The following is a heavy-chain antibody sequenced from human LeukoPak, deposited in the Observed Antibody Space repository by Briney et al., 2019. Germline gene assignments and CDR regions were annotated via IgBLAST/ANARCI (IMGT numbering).Heavy chain of an antibody. CDR1: GYTFTGSY. Sequence: ASVKVSCKASGYTFTGSYMDWVRQAPGQGLEWMGRINPNSGGTNYVQKFQGRVTMTRDTSITTAYMELSRLRSDDTAVYYRASGYSSSSGFDYWGQGTLVTVSS. CDR3: ASGYSSSSGFDY. CDR2: INPNSGGT. D-gene: IGHD6-6*01. J-gene: IGHJ4*02. V-gene: IGHV1-2*06.